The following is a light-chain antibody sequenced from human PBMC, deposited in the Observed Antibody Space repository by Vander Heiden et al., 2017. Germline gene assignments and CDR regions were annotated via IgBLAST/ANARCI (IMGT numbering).Light chain of an antibody. CDR3: QQYYSTPPT. J-gene: IGKJ4*01. CDR1: NKNY. CDR2: WAS. Sequence: DIVMTQSPDSLAVSLGERATINNKNYLAWYQQKPGQPPKLLIYWASTRESGVPDRFSGSGSGTDFTLTISSLQAEDVAVYYCQQYYSTPPTFGGGTKVEIK. V-gene: IGKV4-1*01.